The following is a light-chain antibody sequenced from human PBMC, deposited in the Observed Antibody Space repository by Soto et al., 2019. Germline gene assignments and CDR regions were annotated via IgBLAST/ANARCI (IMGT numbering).Light chain of an antibody. CDR1: KLGNKF. CDR3: QAWDSRHVV. V-gene: IGLV3-1*01. J-gene: IGLJ2*01. Sequence: SSELTQPPSMSVSPGQTVSITCSGEKLGNKFVCWYQQKPGQSPVVVIYQDSRRPSGIPERFSGSNSGNTATLTISGTQAMDEADYYCQAWDSRHVVFGGGTQLTVL. CDR2: QDS.